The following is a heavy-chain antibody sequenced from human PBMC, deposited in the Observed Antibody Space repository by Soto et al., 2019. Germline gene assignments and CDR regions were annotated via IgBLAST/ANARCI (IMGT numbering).Heavy chain of an antibody. CDR3: ARGASDFWGGYPEIHYFDY. J-gene: IGHJ4*02. CDR2: ISYDETNK. D-gene: IGHD3-3*01. V-gene: IGHV3-30-3*01. CDR1: EFTFSTYP. Sequence: VLLVESGGGVGQPGRSLRLSCAASEFTFSTYPLHWVRQAPGKGLEGVAVISYDETNKYYADSVKGRFTISRDNSKNTLYLQMNSLRADDTAVYYCARGASDFWGGYPEIHYFDYWGQGTLVTVSS.